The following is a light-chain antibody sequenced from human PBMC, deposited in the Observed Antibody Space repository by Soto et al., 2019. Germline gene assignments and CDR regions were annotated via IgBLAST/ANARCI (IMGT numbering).Light chain of an antibody. CDR2: GAS. CDR1: QNLRSS. J-gene: IGKJ1*01. V-gene: IGKV3-15*01. Sequence: VMTQSPATLSVSQGERATLSCRASQNLRSSLAWYQQKPGQAPRLLIYGASTRATGIPARFSGSGSGTEFTLTISSLQSEDFAVYFCQQYNIWPQTFGQGTKV. CDR3: QQYNIWPQT.